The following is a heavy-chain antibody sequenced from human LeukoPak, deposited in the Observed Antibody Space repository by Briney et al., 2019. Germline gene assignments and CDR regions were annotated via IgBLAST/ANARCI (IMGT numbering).Heavy chain of an antibody. V-gene: IGHV7-4-1*02. CDR2: INTNTGNP. CDR3: ARGNPYYLDY. CDR1: GYTFTNYA. Sequence: ASVKVYCKASGYTFTNYAMDWVRQAPGQGPEWMGWINTNTGNPTYAQGFTGRFVFSLDTSVSTAYLQISSLKAEDTAIYYCARGNPYYLDYWGQGTLVTVSS. J-gene: IGHJ4*02.